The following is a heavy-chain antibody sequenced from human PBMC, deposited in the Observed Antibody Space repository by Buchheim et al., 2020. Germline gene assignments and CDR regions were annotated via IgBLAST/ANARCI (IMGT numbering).Heavy chain of an antibody. CDR2: ISSSSSTI. V-gene: IGHV3-48*02. D-gene: IGHD6-25*01. Sequence: EVQLVESGGGLVQPGGSLRLSCAASGFIFSNYNMNWVRQAPGKGLEWVSYISSSSSTIYYADSVKGRFTISRDNAKNSLYLQMNSLRDEDTAVYYCARDSAGLRDCDLQRRPYYYYGMDVWGQGTT. J-gene: IGHJ6*02. CDR1: GFIFSNYN. CDR3: ARDSAGLRDCDLQRRPYYYYGMDV.